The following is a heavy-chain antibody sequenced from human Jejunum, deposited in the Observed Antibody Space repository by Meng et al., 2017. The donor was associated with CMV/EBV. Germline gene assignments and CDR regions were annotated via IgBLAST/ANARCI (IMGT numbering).Heavy chain of an antibody. V-gene: IGHV3-23*01. CDR2: ISGSGDMT. D-gene: IGHD1-26*01. CDR3: ARDERVWDSLDREYFYHGLDV. J-gene: IGHJ6*02. Sequence: MTWVRQAPGKGLEWVSSISGSGDMTYYGDSVKGRFTISRDNSKNTLFLHTSSLRVEDTAVYYCARDERVWDSLDREYFYHGLDVWGQGTTVTVSS.